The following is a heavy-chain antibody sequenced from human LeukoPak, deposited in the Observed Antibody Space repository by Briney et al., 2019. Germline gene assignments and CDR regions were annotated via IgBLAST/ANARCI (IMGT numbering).Heavy chain of an antibody. D-gene: IGHD2-15*01. V-gene: IGHV1-46*01. J-gene: IGHJ4*02. CDR2: INPSGGST. Sequence: ASVKVSCKASGYTFTSYYMHWVRQAPGQGLEWMGIINPSGGSTSYAQKFQGRVTMTRDTSTTTVYMELSSLSSEDTAVYYCARDGALYCSGGSCSPGYFDYWGQGTLVTVSS. CDR3: ARDGALYCSGGSCSPGYFDY. CDR1: GYTFTSYY.